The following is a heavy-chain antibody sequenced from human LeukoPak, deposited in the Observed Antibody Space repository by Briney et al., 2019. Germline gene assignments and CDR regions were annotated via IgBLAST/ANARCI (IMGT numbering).Heavy chain of an antibody. Sequence: GGSLRLSCAASGFTFSSYAMHWVRQAPGKGLEWVAVISYDGSNKYYADSVKGRFTISRDNSKNTLYLQMNSLRAEDTAVYYCARERGDYYDSSGYGAFDIWGQGTMVTVSS. V-gene: IGHV3-30-3*01. CDR3: ARERGDYYDSSGYGAFDI. J-gene: IGHJ3*02. CDR2: ISYDGSNK. CDR1: GFTFSSYA. D-gene: IGHD3-22*01.